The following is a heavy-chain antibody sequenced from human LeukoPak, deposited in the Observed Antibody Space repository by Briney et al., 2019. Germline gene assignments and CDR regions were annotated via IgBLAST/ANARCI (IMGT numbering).Heavy chain of an antibody. Sequence: SGSLSLTCTVSGGSISGYYWIWIRQPPGRGLEGIGYISYSGSTNYNPSLKSRVTISVDTSKNLCSLNLKLTSVTAADTAVYYCARLYLPATRFDYWGQGTLVTVSS. CDR1: GGSISGYY. D-gene: IGHD5-24*01. CDR3: ARLYLPATRFDY. CDR2: ISYSGST. J-gene: IGHJ4*02. V-gene: IGHV4-59*13.